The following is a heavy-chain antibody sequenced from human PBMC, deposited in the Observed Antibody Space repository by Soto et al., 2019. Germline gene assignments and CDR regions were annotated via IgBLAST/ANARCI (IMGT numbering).Heavy chain of an antibody. J-gene: IGHJ6*02. CDR1: GGSISSGGYY. V-gene: IGHV4-31*03. CDR3: VSFRGQLVRYYGMDV. CDR2: IYYSGST. D-gene: IGHD6-6*01. Sequence: QVQLQESGPGLVKPSQTLSLTCTVSGGSISSGGYYWSWIRQHPGKGLEWIGYIYYSGSTYYNPSLKSRVTISVDTSKNQCSLKLSSVTAADTAVYYCVSFRGQLVRYYGMDVWGQGTTVTVSS.